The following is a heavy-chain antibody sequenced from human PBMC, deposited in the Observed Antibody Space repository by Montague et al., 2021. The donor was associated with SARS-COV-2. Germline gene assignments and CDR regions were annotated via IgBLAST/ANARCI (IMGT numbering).Heavy chain of an antibody. CDR1: GGSISSSNW. CDR3: ASRGAVAGKVYFQH. J-gene: IGHJ1*01. V-gene: IGHV4-4*02. CDR2: IYHSESA. Sequence: SETLSLTCAVSGGSISSSNWWSWVRQPPGKGLEWIGEIYHSESASNNPSLKSRVTISVDKSKNQFSLKLSSVTAADTAVYYCASRGAVAGKVYFQHWGQGTLVTVSS. D-gene: IGHD6-19*01.